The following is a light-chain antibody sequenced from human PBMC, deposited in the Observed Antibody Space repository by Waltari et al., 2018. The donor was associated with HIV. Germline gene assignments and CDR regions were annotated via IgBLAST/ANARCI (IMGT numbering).Light chain of an antibody. V-gene: IGLV2-8*01. CDR2: EVS. J-gene: IGLJ1*01. CDR3: ISYAGSNYV. Sequence: QSALTQPPSASGSPGQSVTVSCTGTSSDVGGYNYVSWYQQHPGKAPKLVIYEVSKRPSGVPDRFSGSKSGNTASLTVSGLQAEDEADYYCISYAGSNYVFGTGTKVTVL. CDR1: SSDVGGYNY.